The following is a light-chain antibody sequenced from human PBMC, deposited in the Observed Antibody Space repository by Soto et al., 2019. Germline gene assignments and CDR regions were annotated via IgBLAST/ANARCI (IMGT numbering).Light chain of an antibody. CDR2: KQS. CDR3: QQYARYPLT. Sequence: DIHMTQSPSTLSASVGDRVTITCRARQSISSWLAWYQHKPGKAPNLLIYKQSSLESGVPSRFSGSGSGTEFTLTVSSLQPDGLAANYCQQYARYPLTFGGGTKVEIK. V-gene: IGKV1-5*03. J-gene: IGKJ4*01. CDR1: QSISSW.